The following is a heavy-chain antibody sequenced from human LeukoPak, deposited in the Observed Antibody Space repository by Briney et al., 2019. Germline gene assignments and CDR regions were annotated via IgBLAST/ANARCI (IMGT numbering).Heavy chain of an antibody. CDR2: IIPIFGTA. J-gene: IGHJ4*02. V-gene: IGHV1-69*13. CDR1: GGTFSSYA. CDR3: ARELDYDSSGYTLDY. D-gene: IGHD3-22*01. Sequence: SVKVSCKASGGTFSSYAISWVRQAPGQGLEWMGGIIPIFGTADYAQKFQGRVTITADESTSTAYMELSSLRSEDTAVYYCARELDYDSSGYTLDYWGLGTLVTVSS.